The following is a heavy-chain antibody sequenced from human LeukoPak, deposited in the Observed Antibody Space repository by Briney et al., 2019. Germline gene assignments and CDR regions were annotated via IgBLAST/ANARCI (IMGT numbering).Heavy chain of an antibody. J-gene: IGHJ6*03. V-gene: IGHV3-74*01. CDR2: INSGGSGT. Sequence: GGSLRLSCAASGFTFSSYWMHWVRQAPGRGLVWVSGINSGGSGTSSADSVKGRFTISRDNAKNTLYLQMNSLRAEDTAVYYCARGPQYYYYMDVWGKGTTVTVSS. CDR1: GFTFSSYW. CDR3: ARGPQYYYYMDV.